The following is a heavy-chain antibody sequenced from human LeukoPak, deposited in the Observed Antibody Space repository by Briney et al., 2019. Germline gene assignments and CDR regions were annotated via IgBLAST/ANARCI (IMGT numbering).Heavy chain of an antibody. CDR1: GLTFSDYS. V-gene: IGHV3-48*04. CDR2: MSSSSNTI. CDR3: TRGIRWELLFNF. D-gene: IGHD1-26*01. Sequence: GGSLRLSFAAPGLTFSDYSMTWVRQAPGKGLEWISYMSSSSNTIHYADSVKGRFTISRDNAKNSLFLQMDSLRVEDTAVYYCTRGIRWELLFNFWGQGSLVIVSS. J-gene: IGHJ4*02.